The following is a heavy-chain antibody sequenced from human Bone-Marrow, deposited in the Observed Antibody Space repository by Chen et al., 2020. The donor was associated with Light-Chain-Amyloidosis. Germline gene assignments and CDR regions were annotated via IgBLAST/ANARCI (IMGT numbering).Heavy chain of an antibody. Sequence: QVQLQQWGAGLLKPSETLSLTCAVYGGSFSGYYWSWIRQPPGKGLAWIGEINHSGSPNYNPSLKSRVTISVDTSKNQFSLKLSSVTAADTAVYYCARLGGGHFDYWGQGTLVTVSS. CDR2: INHSGSP. CDR3: ARLGGGHFDY. J-gene: IGHJ4*02. D-gene: IGHD2-15*01. CDR1: GGSFSGYY. V-gene: IGHV4-34*01.